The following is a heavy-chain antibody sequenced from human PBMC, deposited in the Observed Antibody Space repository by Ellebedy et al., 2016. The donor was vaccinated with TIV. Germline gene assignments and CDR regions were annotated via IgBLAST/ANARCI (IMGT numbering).Heavy chain of an antibody. CDR1: GGPIRGYY. Sequence: SETLSLTCSVSGGPIRGYYWSWIRQSPGKGLEWIGYIYPTGSSTYSPSLKSRVAISVDTSKNHLSLRLSSVTAADTAVYFCARDMRIYYGSGSPEGYYKYYYAMDVWGQGTTVTVSS. CDR2: IYPTGSS. J-gene: IGHJ6*02. D-gene: IGHD3-10*01. CDR3: ARDMRIYYGSGSPEGYYKYYYAMDV. V-gene: IGHV4-59*12.